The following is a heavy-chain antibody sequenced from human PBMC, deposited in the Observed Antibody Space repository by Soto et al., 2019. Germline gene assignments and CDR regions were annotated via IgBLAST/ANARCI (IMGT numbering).Heavy chain of an antibody. V-gene: IGHV4-39*01. D-gene: IGHD2-2*01. Sequence: QLQLQESGPGLVKPSETLSLTCTVSGGSISSSSYYWGWIRQPPGKGLEWIGSIYSSGSTYYNPSLKSRVTISVDTSKNQFSLKLSSVTAADTAVYDCARHEVQDIVVVPASTAYNWFDPWGQGTLVTVSS. J-gene: IGHJ5*02. CDR3: ARHEVQDIVVVPASTAYNWFDP. CDR1: GGSISSSSYY. CDR2: IYSSGST.